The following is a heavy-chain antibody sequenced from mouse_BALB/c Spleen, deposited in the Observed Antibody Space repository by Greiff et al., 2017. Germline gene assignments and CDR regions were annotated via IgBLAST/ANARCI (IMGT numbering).Heavy chain of an antibody. Sequence: VQLKESGPGLVAPSQSLSITCTVSGFSLTSYGVHWVRQPPGKGLEWLGVIWAGGSTNYNSALMSRLSISKDNSKSQVFLKMNSLQTDDTAMYYCARDPYYDGSWFAYWGQGTLVTVSA. J-gene: IGHJ3*01. CDR1: GFSLTSYG. D-gene: IGHD1-1*01. V-gene: IGHV2-9*02. CDR2: IWAGGST. CDR3: ARDPYYDGSWFAY.